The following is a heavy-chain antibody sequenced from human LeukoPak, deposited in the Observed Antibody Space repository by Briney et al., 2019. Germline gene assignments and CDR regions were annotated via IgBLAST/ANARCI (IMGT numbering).Heavy chain of an antibody. CDR1: GLTFRDYY. J-gene: IGHJ1*01. CDR3: AVEEWWRFPN. CDR2: IRNIADGYST. V-gene: IGHV3-72*01. D-gene: IGHD2-8*01. Sequence: PGGSLRLSCAASGLTFRDYYMAWVRQAPGKGLECVGRIRNIADGYSTTYAASVDGRFIISGDDSENSLYLQMNSLQTEDTAVYYCAVEEWWRFPNWGRGTLVTVSS.